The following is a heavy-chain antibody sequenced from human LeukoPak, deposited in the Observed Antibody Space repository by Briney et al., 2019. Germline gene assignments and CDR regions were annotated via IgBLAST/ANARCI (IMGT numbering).Heavy chain of an antibody. V-gene: IGHV4-59*08. CDR3: ARHARGVRTYYFDY. D-gene: IGHD3-10*01. Sequence: SETLSLTCTVSGGSISSYYWNWIRQPPGKGLEWIGYIYYSGSTNYNPSLKSRVTISVDTSKNQFSLKLSSVTAADTAVYYCARHARGVRTYYFDYWGQGTLVTVSS. CDR1: GGSISSYY. J-gene: IGHJ4*02. CDR2: IYYSGST.